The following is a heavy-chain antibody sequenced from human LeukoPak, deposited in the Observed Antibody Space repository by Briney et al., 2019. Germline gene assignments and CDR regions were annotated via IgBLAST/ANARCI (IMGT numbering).Heavy chain of an antibody. CDR2: IIPIFGTA. D-gene: IGHD3-22*01. CDR3: ARDAAYYYDSSGYYYMLDY. V-gene: IGHV1-69*13. CDR1: GGTFSSYA. Sequence: ASVKVSCKASGGTFSSYAISWVRQAPGQGLEWMGGIIPIFGTANYAQKFQGRVTITADESTSTAYMELSSLRSEDTAVYYCARDAAYYYDSSGYYYMLDYWSQGTLVTVSS. J-gene: IGHJ4*02.